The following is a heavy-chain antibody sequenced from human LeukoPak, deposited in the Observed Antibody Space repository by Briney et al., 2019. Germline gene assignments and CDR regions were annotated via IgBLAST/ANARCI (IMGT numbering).Heavy chain of an antibody. J-gene: IGHJ4*02. Sequence: SQTLSLTCTVSGGSMSSGGYYWSWIHQHPGKGLEWIGYIYYSGSTYYNPSLKSRVTISVDTSKNQFSLKLSSVTAADTAVYYCARGYCSSTSCSLFDYWGQGTLVTVSS. V-gene: IGHV4-31*03. CDR1: GGSMSSGGYY. D-gene: IGHD2-2*01. CDR2: IYYSGST. CDR3: ARGYCSSTSCSLFDY.